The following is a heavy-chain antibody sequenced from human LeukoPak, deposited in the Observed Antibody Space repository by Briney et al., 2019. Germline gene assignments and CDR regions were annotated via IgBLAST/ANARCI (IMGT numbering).Heavy chain of an antibody. V-gene: IGHV3-23*01. Sequence: GGSLRLSCAASGFTFSSYAVSWVRQAPGKGLEWVSAISGRGINTYYADSVKGRFTISRDNSKNTLYLQMNSLRAEDTAVYYCARDLIPNYYDSSGSDYWGQGTLVTVSS. D-gene: IGHD3-22*01. CDR2: ISGRGINT. CDR1: GFTFSSYA. J-gene: IGHJ4*02. CDR3: ARDLIPNYYDSSGSDY.